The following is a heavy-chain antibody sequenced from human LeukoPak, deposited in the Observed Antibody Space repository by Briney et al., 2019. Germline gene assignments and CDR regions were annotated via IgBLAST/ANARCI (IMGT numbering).Heavy chain of an antibody. V-gene: IGHV3-21*01. J-gene: IGHJ3*02. Sequence: GGSLRLSCAASGFTFSSYSMNWVRQAPGKGLEWVSSISSSSSYIYYADSVKGRFTISRDNAKNSLYLQMNSLRAEDTAVYYCARRCGGDCFDAFDIWGQGTMVTVSS. D-gene: IGHD2-21*02. CDR1: GFTFSSYS. CDR3: ARRCGGDCFDAFDI. CDR2: ISSSSSYI.